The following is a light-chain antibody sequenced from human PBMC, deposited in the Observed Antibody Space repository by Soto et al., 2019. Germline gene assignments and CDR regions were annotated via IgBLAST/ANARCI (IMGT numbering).Light chain of an antibody. V-gene: IGKV3-11*01. CDR1: QSVNYY. CDR2: DAS. CDR3: QQRGNWPLT. J-gene: IGKJ5*01. Sequence: EIVLTQSPATLSLSPGDRAALSCRASQSVNYYLAWYQQKPGQAPRLLIYDASNRATGIPARFSGSGSGTDFTLTISRLEPEDFAVYYCQQRGNWPLTFGQGTRLEIK.